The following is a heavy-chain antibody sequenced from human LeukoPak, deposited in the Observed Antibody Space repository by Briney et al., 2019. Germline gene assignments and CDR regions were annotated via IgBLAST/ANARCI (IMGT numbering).Heavy chain of an antibody. Sequence: GGSLRLSCAASGFTFSTYTMYWVRHPPGKRLEWVSIIGSSGGGIHYADSVKGRSTISRDNSKNALYLQMNSLRVEDTAVYYCAIDPNWGTHSWGQGVLVTVSS. CDR1: GFTFSTYT. D-gene: IGHD7-27*01. CDR3: AIDPNWGTHS. CDR2: IGSSGGGI. V-gene: IGHV3-23*01. J-gene: IGHJ4*02.